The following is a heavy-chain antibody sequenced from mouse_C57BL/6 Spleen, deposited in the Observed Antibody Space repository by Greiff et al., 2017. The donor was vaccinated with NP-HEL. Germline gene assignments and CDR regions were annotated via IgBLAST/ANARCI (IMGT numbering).Heavy chain of an antibody. CDR2: ISSGGDYI. CDR3: TRDRYYYGSSYPDY. Sequence: EVKVVESGEGLVKPGGSLKLSCAASGFTFSSYAMSWVRQTPEKRLEWVAYISSGGDYIYYADTVKGRFTISRDNARNTLYLQMSSLKSEDTAMYYCTRDRYYYGSSYPDYWGQGTTLTVSS. D-gene: IGHD1-1*01. J-gene: IGHJ2*01. V-gene: IGHV5-9-1*02. CDR1: GFTFSSYA.